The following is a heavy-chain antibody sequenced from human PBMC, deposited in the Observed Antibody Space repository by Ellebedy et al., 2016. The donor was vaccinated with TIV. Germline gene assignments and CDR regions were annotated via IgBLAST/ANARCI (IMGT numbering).Heavy chain of an antibody. CDR2: ISSSSDTI. D-gene: IGHD5-24*01. CDR1: GFTFRTYS. Sequence: PGGSLRLSCAASGFTFRTYSMNWVRQAPGKGLEWLSYISSSSDTIYYADSVKGRFTISRDNAKNSLYLQMNSLRDDDTTVYYCTRDGDGNNPTRKYWGQGTLVTVSS. CDR3: TRDGDGNNPTRKY. J-gene: IGHJ1*01. V-gene: IGHV3-48*02.